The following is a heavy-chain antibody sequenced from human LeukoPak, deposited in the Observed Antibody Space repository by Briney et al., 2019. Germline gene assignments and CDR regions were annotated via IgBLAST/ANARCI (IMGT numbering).Heavy chain of an antibody. V-gene: IGHV5-51*01. D-gene: IGHD6-6*01. CDR3: ATTSRYFDH. J-gene: IGHJ4*02. CDR1: GYSFTSYW. CDR2: IYPGDSET. Sequence: GESLKISCKGSGYSFTSYWIGWVRQMPGKGLEWMGIIYPGDSETRYSPSFQGQVTISADKSISTTYLQWTSLKASDTAIHYCATTSRYFDHWGQGTLATVSP.